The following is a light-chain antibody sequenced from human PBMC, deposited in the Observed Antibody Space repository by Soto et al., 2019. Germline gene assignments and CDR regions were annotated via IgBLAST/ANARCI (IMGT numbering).Light chain of an antibody. CDR1: QNVNSNY. Sequence: EIVLMQSPAILSLSPGERNTLSCRASQNVNSNYLVWNQQKPGQAPRLIIYDVSNRATGIPERFSGSGSGKDFTFTFCRLEPEFFAEFTCQHYGCSRTSGQVPKV. V-gene: IGKV3-20*01. CDR3: QHYGCSRT. J-gene: IGKJ1*01. CDR2: DVS.